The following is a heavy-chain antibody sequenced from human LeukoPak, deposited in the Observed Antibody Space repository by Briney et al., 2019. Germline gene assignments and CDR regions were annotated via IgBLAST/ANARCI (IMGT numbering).Heavy chain of an antibody. CDR2: ISAYNGIT. J-gene: IGHJ4*02. CDR3: ARFPPFDRVAAPVVTAIPFDY. V-gene: IGHV1-18*01. Sequence: ASVKVSCKASGYTFTSYGISWVRQAPGQGLEWMGWISAYNGITNYAQKLQGRCTMTTDTSTSTAYMELRSLRSDDTAVYYCARFPPFDRVAAPVVTAIPFDYWGQGTLVTVSS. D-gene: IGHD2-21*02. CDR1: GYTFTSYG.